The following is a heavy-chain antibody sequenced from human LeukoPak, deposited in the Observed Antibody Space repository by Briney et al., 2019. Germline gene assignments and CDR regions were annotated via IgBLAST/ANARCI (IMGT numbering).Heavy chain of an antibody. CDR1: GFTFSSYA. D-gene: IGHD2-21*02. J-gene: IGHJ4*02. CDR2: ISGSGGST. Sequence: GGSLRLSCAASGFTFSSYAMSWVRQAPGKGLEWVSAISGSGGSTYYADSVKGRFTISRDNSKNTLYLQMNSLRAEDTAVYYCAKGGSPAYCGGDCPPGWGQGTLVTVSS. V-gene: IGHV3-23*01. CDR3: AKGGSPAYCGGDCPPG.